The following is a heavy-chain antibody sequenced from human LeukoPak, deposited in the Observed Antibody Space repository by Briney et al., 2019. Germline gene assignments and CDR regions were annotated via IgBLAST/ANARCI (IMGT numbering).Heavy chain of an antibody. CDR3: ARDLYRGYCYGYGY. CDR2: INPNSGGT. J-gene: IGHJ4*02. Sequence: ASVQVSCKASGYTFTGYYIHWVRQAPGQGLEWMGWINPNSGGTNSAQKFQGWVTMTRDTSISTAYMELSRLRSDDTAVYYCARDLYRGYCYGYGYWGQGTLVTVSS. D-gene: IGHD5-18*01. CDR1: GYTFTGYY. V-gene: IGHV1-2*04.